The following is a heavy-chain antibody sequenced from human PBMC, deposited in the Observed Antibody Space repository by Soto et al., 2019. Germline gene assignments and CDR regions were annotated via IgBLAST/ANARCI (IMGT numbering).Heavy chain of an antibody. V-gene: IGHV1-8*01. CDR2: MNPNSGNT. CDR3: AREEVGTTGMDF. J-gene: IGHJ4*02. Sequence: QAQLVQSGAEVKKPGASVKVSCKASGYTFTGYDINWVRQATGQGLEWMGWMNPNSGNTGYAQNFQGRVTMTRDNTMTTAYMELPSLRDDDSAVYYCAREEVGTTGMDFWGQGALVTVSS. D-gene: IGHD1-26*01. CDR1: GYTFTGYD.